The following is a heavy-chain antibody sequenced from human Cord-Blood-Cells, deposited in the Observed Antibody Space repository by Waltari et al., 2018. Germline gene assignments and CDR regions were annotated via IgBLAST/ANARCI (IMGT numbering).Heavy chain of an antibody. D-gene: IGHD5-18*01. CDR3: ARGQAWISSDTAMDLDY. Sequence: QVQLQESGPGLVKPSETLSLTCTVSGGSVSSGSYYWSWIRQPPGKGLEWSGYIYYSGSTNSHPSLKSRVTISVDTSKNQFSLKLSSVTAADTAVYYCARGQAWISSDTAMDLDYWGQGTLVTVSS. CDR1: GGSVSSGSYY. CDR2: IYYSGST. J-gene: IGHJ4*02. V-gene: IGHV4-61*01.